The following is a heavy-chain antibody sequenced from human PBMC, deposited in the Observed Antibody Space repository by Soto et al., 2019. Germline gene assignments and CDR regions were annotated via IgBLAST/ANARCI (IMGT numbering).Heavy chain of an antibody. V-gene: IGHV4-31*03. CDR3: ARVREPGDYFDR. Sequence: QVQLQESGPGLVKPSQTLSLTCSVSGGSISSGGYYWSWIRQHPGKGLEWIGYIYYSGSTYYNPSLQRRATIAVDTSTIQVSLKLSPVAAADTAVYYCARVREPGDYFDRWGQGPLVTVSS. CDR2: IYYSGST. D-gene: IGHD1-26*01. J-gene: IGHJ4*02. CDR1: GGSISSGGYY.